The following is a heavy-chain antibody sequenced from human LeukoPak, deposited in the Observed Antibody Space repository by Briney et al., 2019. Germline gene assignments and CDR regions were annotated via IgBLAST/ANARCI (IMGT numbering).Heavy chain of an antibody. J-gene: IGHJ6*02. CDR3: AKDRSSGWYAPLYYYYGMDV. Sequence: GGSLRLSCAASGFTFSSYGMHWVRQAPGKGLEWVAVISYDGSNKYYADSVKGRFTISRDNSKNTLYLQMNSLRAEDTAVYYCAKDRSSGWYAPLYYYYGMDVWGQGTTDTVSS. CDR1: GFTFSSYG. CDR2: ISYDGSNK. V-gene: IGHV3-30*18. D-gene: IGHD6-19*01.